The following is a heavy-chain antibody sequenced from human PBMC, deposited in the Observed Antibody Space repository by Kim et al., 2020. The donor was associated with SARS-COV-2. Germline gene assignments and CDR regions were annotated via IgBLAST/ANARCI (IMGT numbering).Heavy chain of an antibody. Sequence: ASVKVSCKASGYTFTSYDINWVRQATGQGLEWMGWMNPNSGNTGYAQKFQGRVTMTRNTSISTAYMELSSLRSEDTAVYYCARRGGIAAAGWEPWNNYYYYYGMDVWGQGTTVTVSS. D-gene: IGHD6-13*01. CDR1: GYTFTSYD. CDR3: ARRGGIAAAGWEPWNNYYYYYGMDV. CDR2: MNPNSGNT. V-gene: IGHV1-8*01. J-gene: IGHJ6*02.